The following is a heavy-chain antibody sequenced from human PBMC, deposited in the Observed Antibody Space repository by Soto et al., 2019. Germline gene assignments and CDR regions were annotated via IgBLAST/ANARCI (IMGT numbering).Heavy chain of an antibody. CDR2: MNPNSGNT. V-gene: IGHV1-8*01. Sequence: QVQLVQSGAEVKKPGASVKVSCKASGYTITSYDINWVRQATGQGLEWMGWMNPNSGNTGYAQKLQGRVTMTRNTSISTAYMELSSLRSEDTAVYYCARGQMITFGGVIASVGYWGQGTLVTVSS. D-gene: IGHD3-16*02. CDR3: ARGQMITFGGVIASVGY. CDR1: GYTITSYD. J-gene: IGHJ4*02.